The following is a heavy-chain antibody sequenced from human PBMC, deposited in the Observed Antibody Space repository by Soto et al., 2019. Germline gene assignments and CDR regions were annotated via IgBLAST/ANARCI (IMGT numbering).Heavy chain of an antibody. V-gene: IGHV3-48*02. CDR1: GFTFSSYS. CDR2: ISSSSSTI. J-gene: IGHJ5*02. Sequence: EVQLVESGGGLVQPGGSLRLSCAASGFTFSSYSMNWVRQAPGKGLEWVSYISSSSSTIYYADSVKGRFTISRDNAMNSRYLQMNSLRDEDTAVYYCAREGGSLNWFDPWGQGTLVTVSS. CDR3: AREGGSLNWFDP. D-gene: IGHD1-26*01.